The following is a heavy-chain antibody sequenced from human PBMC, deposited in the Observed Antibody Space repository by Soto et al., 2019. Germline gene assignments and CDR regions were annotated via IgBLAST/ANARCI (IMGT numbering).Heavy chain of an antibody. CDR2: IYWDDDK. CDR3: AHNYGDLIFDY. V-gene: IGHV2-5*02. D-gene: IGHD4-17*01. CDR1: GSSLSTSGVS. J-gene: IGHJ4*02. Sequence: KESGPTLVKPTQTLTLTCTFSGSSLSTSGVSVGWIRQPPGKALEWLALIYWDDDKRYSPSLKSRLTISKDTSKNQVVLTMTNMDPVDTATYYCAHNYGDLIFDYWGQGTLVTVSS.